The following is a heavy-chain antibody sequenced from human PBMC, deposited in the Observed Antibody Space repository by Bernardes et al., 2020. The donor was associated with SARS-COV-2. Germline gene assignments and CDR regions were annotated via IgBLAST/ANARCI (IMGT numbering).Heavy chain of an antibody. CDR2: IYTSGYT. D-gene: IGHD2-2*01. V-gene: IGHV4-61*02. Sequence: SETLSLTCTVSGDSFSSGNYYWSWIRQPAGKGLEWIGRIYTSGYTNYNPSLKSRVTISVDTSKNQFSLKLTSVTAADTAVYYCARDCEWVSCSDTTCLRFYGLDVWGQGTQVTVSS. CDR1: GDSFSSGNYY. J-gene: IGHJ6*02. CDR3: ARDCEWVSCSDTTCLRFYGLDV.